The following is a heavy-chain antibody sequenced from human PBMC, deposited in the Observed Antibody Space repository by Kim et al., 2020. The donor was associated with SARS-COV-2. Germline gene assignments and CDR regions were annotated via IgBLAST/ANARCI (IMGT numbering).Heavy chain of an antibody. D-gene: IGHD3-22*01. J-gene: IGHJ4*02. Sequence: ASVKVSCKASGYTFTSHGISWVRQAPGQGLEWMGWISTYTANTNYAENFQGRVTLTTDTSTRTVYMELRSLRSGDTAVFYCARDAPIYDSSGYEEGNTYFDYWGQGTLVTVSS. CDR2: ISTYTANT. V-gene: IGHV1-18*01. CDR1: GYTFTSHG. CDR3: ARDAPIYDSSGYEEGNTYFDY.